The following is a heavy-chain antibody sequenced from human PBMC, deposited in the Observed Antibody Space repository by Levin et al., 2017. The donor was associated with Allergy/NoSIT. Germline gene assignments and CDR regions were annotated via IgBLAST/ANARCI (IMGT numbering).Heavy chain of an antibody. CDR3: ATHVVTAIPAFDM. Sequence: ASVKVSCKASGYTFTAYYMHWVRQAPGQGLEWMGWINPTSGGTDYAQRFQGRVTMTRDTSISTAYMELSRLRSDDTAVYYCATHVVTAIPAFDMWGQGTVVTVSS. CDR1: GYTFTAYY. D-gene: IGHD2-21*02. J-gene: IGHJ3*02. V-gene: IGHV1-2*02. CDR2: INPTSGGT.